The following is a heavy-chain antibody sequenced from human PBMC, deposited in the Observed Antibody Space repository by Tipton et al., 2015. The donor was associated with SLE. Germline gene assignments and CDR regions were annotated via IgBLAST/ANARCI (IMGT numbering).Heavy chain of an antibody. CDR2: IYYSGST. Sequence: TLSLTCTVSGGSISSGSYYWSWIRQPPGKGLEWIGYIYYSGSTNYNPSLKSRVTISVDTSKNQFSLKLSSVTAADTAVYYCARDSPGDFDWFDAFDIWGQGTMVTVSS. D-gene: IGHD3-9*01. CDR1: GGSISSGSYY. J-gene: IGHJ3*02. CDR3: ARDSPGDFDWFDAFDI. V-gene: IGHV4-61*01.